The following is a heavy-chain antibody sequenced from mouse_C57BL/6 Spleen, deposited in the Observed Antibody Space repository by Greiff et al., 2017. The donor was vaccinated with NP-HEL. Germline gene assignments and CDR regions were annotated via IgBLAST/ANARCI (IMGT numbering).Heavy chain of an antibody. V-gene: IGHV10-3*01. CDR3: VMGTLFDY. J-gene: IGHJ2*01. D-gene: IGHD2-14*01. Sequence: DVMLVESGGGLVQPKGSLKLSCAASGFTFNTYAMHWVRQAPGKGLEWVARIRSKSSNYATYYADSVKDRFTISRDYSKSMLYLQMNNLKTEETSMYYCVMGTLFDYWGQSTTLTVSS. CDR1: GFTFNTYA. CDR2: IRSKSSNYAT.